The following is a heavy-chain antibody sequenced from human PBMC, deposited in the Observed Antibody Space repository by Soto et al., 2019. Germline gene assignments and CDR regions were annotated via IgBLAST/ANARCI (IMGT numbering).Heavy chain of an antibody. J-gene: IGHJ3*01. V-gene: IGHV3-48*03. CDR3: ATRSGGGGAFDF. Sequence: EVQLVESGGGLVQPGGSLRLSCAASGFTFSTYEMNWVRQAPGKGLEWVSYISSSGSTIYYADSVKGRFTIFRDNAKNSLYRQINSVRAEDTAVYYCATRSGGGGAFDFWGHGTMVTVSS. D-gene: IGHD3-10*01. CDR2: ISSSGSTI. CDR1: GFTFSTYE.